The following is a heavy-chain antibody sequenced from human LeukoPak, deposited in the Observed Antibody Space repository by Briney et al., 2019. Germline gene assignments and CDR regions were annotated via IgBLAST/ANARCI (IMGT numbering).Heavy chain of an antibody. Sequence: ASVKVSCKASGYTFTSYGISWVRQAPGQGLEWMGRINPNSGGTNYAQKFQGRVTMTRDTSISTAYMELSRLRSDDAAVYYCARVSRQLVLIDYWGQGTLVTVSS. D-gene: IGHD6-13*01. V-gene: IGHV1-2*06. J-gene: IGHJ4*02. CDR2: INPNSGGT. CDR1: GYTFTSYG. CDR3: ARVSRQLVLIDY.